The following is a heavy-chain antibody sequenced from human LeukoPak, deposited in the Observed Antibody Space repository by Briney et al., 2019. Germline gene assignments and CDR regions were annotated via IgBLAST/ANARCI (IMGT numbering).Heavy chain of an antibody. CDR1: GGSITSSSYY. CDR3: ARAVVGEAWVDP. CDR2: IYYSRST. Sequence: SETLSLTCTVSGGSITSSSYYWDWIRQPPGKGLEWIGSIYYSRSTYYNPSLKSRVTISVDTSKNQFFLKLSSVTAADTAVYYCARAVVGEAWVDPWGQGTLVTVPS. V-gene: IGHV4-39*07. J-gene: IGHJ5*02. D-gene: IGHD1-26*01.